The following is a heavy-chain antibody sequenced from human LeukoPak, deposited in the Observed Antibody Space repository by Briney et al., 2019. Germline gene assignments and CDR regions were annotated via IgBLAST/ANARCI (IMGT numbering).Heavy chain of an antibody. Sequence: PSETLSLTCTVSGGSISSSSYCWGWIRQPPGTGLEWVGSIYYSGSTYYDPSLKSRVTISVDTSKNQFSLKLSSVTAADTAVYYCARTEYSSGWYVNYWGQGTLVTVSS. J-gene: IGHJ4*02. V-gene: IGHV4-39*01. D-gene: IGHD6-19*01. CDR2: IYYSGST. CDR3: ARTEYSSGWYVNY. CDR1: GGSISSSSYC.